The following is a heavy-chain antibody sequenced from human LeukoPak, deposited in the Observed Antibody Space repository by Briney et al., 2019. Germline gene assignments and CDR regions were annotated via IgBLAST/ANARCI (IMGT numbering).Heavy chain of an antibody. CDR1: GFTVSSTW. J-gene: IGHJ4*02. V-gene: IGHV3-7*01. CDR3: ARDQSGSLDY. D-gene: IGHD1-26*01. Sequence: PGGSLRLSCAASGFTVSSTWMAWARQAPGKGLEWVANINQDASTKNYVDSVKGRFTISRDNAKNSLYLQMNSLRVEDTAVYYCARDQSGSLDYWGQGTLVTVSS. CDR2: INQDASTK.